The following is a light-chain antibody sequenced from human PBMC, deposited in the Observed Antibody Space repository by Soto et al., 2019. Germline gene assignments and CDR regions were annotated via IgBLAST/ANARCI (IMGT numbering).Light chain of an antibody. Sequence: EIVMTQSPATLSVSPGGRATLSCRASQSISDTLAGYQQKPGQAPRLLIHGASTRAPGFPARFSGSGSGTDFTLTISSLQSEDFAVYYCQQYNNWPLTFGGGTKVDIK. V-gene: IGKV3-15*01. J-gene: IGKJ4*01. CDR1: QSISDT. CDR2: GAS. CDR3: QQYNNWPLT.